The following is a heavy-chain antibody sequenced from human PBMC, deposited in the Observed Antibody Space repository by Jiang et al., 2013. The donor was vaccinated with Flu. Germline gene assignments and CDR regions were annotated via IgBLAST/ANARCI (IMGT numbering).Heavy chain of an antibody. Sequence: PGLVKPSQTLSLTCTVSGGSISSGGYYWSWIRQHPGKGLEWIGYIYYSGSTYYNPSLKSRVTISVDTSKNQFSLKLSSVTAADTAVYYCARSSYSSSSGVWFDPWGQGTLVTVSS. V-gene: IGHV4-31*03. CDR3: ARSSYSSSSGVWFDP. CDR2: IYYSGST. J-gene: IGHJ5*02. D-gene: IGHD6-6*01. CDR1: GGSISSGGYY.